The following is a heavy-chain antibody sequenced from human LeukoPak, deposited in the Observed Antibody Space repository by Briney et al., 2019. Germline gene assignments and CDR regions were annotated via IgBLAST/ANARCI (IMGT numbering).Heavy chain of an antibody. V-gene: IGHV4-30-4*08. D-gene: IGHD3-3*01. Sequence: SETLSLTCTVSGGSISRGDYYWGWIRQPPGKGLEWIVYIYYSGSTYYNPSLKSRFTISVDTSKNQFSLKLSSVTAADTAVYYCASDFWSGYYYYYYYMDVWGKGTTVTVSS. CDR1: GGSISRGDYY. CDR3: ASDFWSGYYYYYYYMDV. CDR2: IYYSGST. J-gene: IGHJ6*03.